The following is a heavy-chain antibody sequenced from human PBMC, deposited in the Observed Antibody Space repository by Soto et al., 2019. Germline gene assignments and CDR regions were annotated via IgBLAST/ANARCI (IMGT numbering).Heavy chain of an antibody. CDR2: ITSKTGDQ. V-gene: IGHV3-21*06. Sequence: GGSLRLSCAASGFTFNKYSMNWVRQAPGKGLEWVSSITSKTGDQYYADSVKGRFIISRDNTKNSLSLQVTSLRDEDTAVYYCARDLMPNDRGLGDLAYWGQGTLVTVSS. CDR3: ARDLMPNDRGLGDLAY. CDR1: GFTFNKYS. D-gene: IGHD3-22*01. J-gene: IGHJ4*02.